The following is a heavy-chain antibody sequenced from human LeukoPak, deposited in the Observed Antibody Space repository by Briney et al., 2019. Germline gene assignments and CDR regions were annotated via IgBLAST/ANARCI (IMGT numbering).Heavy chain of an antibody. CDR1: EYRFTTYW. V-gene: IGHV5-51*01. CDR2: IQPGDSDA. J-gene: IGHJ4*02. Sequence: GESLKISCKASEYRFTTYWIGWVRQMPGKGLEWMGIIQPGDSDAGYSPSFQGQVTISADKAISTAYLQWSSLMASDTAIYYCARRYDSWSGYPFFDYWGQGTLVTVSS. CDR3: ARRYDSWSGYPFFDY. D-gene: IGHD3-3*01.